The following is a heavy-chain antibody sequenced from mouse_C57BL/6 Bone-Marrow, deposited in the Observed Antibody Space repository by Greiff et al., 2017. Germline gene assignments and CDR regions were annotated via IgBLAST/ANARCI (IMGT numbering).Heavy chain of an antibody. CDR2: IDPNSGGT. J-gene: IGHJ1*03. Sequence: QVQLQQSGAELVKPGASVKLSCKASGYTFTSYWMHWVKQRPGRGLEWIGRIDPNSGGTKYNEKFKSKATLTVDKPSSTAYMQLSSLTSEDSAVYYCARSPAYCSNHWYFDVWGTGTTVTVSS. CDR3: ARSPAYCSNHWYFDV. V-gene: IGHV1-72*01. CDR1: GYTFTSYW. D-gene: IGHD2-5*01.